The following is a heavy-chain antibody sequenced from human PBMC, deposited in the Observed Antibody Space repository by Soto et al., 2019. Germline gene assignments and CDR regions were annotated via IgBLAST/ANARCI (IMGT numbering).Heavy chain of an antibody. D-gene: IGHD2-8*01. CDR2: IDPGSGRA. V-gene: IGHV1-3*01. CDR1: GYTLRNYA. J-gene: IGHJ4*02. CDR3: TKDLNGGNPFGY. Sequence: QVQLVQSGAEVKKPGASVRVSCKPSGYTLRNYAIHWVRQAAGQSLEWLAWIDPGSGRATYSQKVQGRITVTRDISANTFYMDLTSLTSEETAADFCTKDLNGGNPFGYWGQGALVTVSS.